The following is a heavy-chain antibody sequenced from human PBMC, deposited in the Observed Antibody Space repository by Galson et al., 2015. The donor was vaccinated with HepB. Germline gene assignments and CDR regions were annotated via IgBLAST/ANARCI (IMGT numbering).Heavy chain of an antibody. J-gene: IGHJ2*01. CDR2: IKSKTDGGTT. CDR3: TTDIASTVLLWFGEDDSRYFDL. Sequence: SLRLSCAASGFTFSNAWMSWVRQAPGKGLEWVGRIKSKTDGGTTDYAAPVKGRFTISRDDSKNTLYLQMNSLKTEDTAVYYCTTDIASTVLLWFGEDDSRYFDLWGRGTLVTVSS. CDR1: GFTFSNAW. D-gene: IGHD3-10*01. V-gene: IGHV3-15*01.